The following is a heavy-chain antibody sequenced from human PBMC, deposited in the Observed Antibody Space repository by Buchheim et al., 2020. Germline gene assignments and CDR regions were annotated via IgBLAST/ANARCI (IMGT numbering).Heavy chain of an antibody. D-gene: IGHD3-9*01. CDR2: ISHDGSNK. Sequence: VQLVESGGGVVQPGRSLRLSCAVSGFTFSTYVMHWVRQAPGKGLEWVALISHDGSNKNYADSLKGRFTISRDNSKNTLYLQMNSLRAEDTAVYYCARENILTGYYSSGLYYYYGMDVWGQGTT. V-gene: IGHV3-30-3*01. J-gene: IGHJ6*02. CDR1: GFTFSTYV. CDR3: ARENILTGYYSSGLYYYYGMDV.